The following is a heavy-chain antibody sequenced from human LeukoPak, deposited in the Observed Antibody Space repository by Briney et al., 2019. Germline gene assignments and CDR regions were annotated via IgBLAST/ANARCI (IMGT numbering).Heavy chain of an antibody. V-gene: IGHV3-48*03. Sequence: GGSLRLSCAASGFTFSSYEMNWVRQAPGKGLEWVSYISSSGSTIYYADSVKGRFTISRDNAKNTLYLQMNSLRAEDTAVYYCARRAGGYSHPYDYWGQGILVTVSS. J-gene: IGHJ4*02. CDR2: ISSSGSTI. CDR1: GFTFSSYE. CDR3: ARRAGGYSHPYDY. D-gene: IGHD4-23*01.